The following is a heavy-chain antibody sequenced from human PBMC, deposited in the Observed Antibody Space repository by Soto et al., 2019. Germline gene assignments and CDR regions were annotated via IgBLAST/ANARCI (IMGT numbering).Heavy chain of an antibody. CDR3: ARDTLDLWYYYGSGSYYNPFQTGPHIDY. J-gene: IGHJ4*02. CDR2: IIDSGGST. CDR1: GFTLRNYA. D-gene: IGHD3-10*01. Sequence: PGGSLRLSCAASGFTLRNYAMYWVRQAPGKGLEWVSDIIDSGGSTYYADSVKGRFTISRDNSKSTLYLQMNSLRAEDTAVYYCARDTLDLWYYYGSGSYYNPFQTGPHIDYWGQGTLVTVSS. V-gene: IGHV3-23*01.